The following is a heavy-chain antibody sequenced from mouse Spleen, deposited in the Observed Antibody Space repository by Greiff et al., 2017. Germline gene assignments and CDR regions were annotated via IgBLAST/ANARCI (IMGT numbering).Heavy chain of an antibody. CDR2: FYPGSGSI. V-gene: IGHV1-62-2*01. D-gene: IGHD2-1*01. CDR3: ARGDYYVNFFAY. Sequence: VQLQQSGAELVKPGASVQLSCTASGYTFTEYTIHWVQQRSGQGLEWIGWFYPGSGSIKYNEKFKDKATLTADKSSSTVYMELSRLTSEDSAVYFCARGDYYVNFFAYWGQGTLVTVSA. J-gene: IGHJ3*01. CDR1: GYTFTEYT.